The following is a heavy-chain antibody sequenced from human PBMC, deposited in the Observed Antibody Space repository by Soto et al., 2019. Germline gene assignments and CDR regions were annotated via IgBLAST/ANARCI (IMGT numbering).Heavy chain of an antibody. V-gene: IGHV1-3*01. D-gene: IGHD2-21*02. Sequence: QVHLVQSGAEVKKPGASVKVSCKASGYTFTTYAMHWVRQAPGQRLEWMGWINAGNGITKYSQKFQGRVTITRDTSASTAYMELSSLRSEDTAVYYCARNQVGTYYFDYWGQGTLVTVSS. CDR1: GYTFTTYA. CDR3: ARNQVGTYYFDY. CDR2: INAGNGIT. J-gene: IGHJ4*02.